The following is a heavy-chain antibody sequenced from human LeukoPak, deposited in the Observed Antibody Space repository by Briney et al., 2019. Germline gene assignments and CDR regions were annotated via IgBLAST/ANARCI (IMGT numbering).Heavy chain of an antibody. J-gene: IGHJ5*02. Sequence: GGALRLSCAASDFTFSDFWMAWVRQAPGEGLEWGAIIKQDGSETHYVDSVKGRFSISRDNAKNSLYLQMNTLRGEDTALYYCVRGSGWLLDAWGQGTLVTV. V-gene: IGHV3-7*04. D-gene: IGHD6-19*01. CDR1: DFTFSDFW. CDR2: IKQDGSET. CDR3: VRGSGWLLDA.